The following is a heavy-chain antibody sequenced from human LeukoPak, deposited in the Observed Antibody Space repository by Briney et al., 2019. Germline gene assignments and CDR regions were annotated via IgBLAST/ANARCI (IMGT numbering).Heavy chain of an antibody. J-gene: IGHJ3*02. CDR2: IYRGGST. CDR1: GFTVSTNY. Sequence: GGSLRLSCAASGFTVSTNYMSWVRQAPGKGLEWVSVIYRGGSTYYADSVKGRFTISRDNSKNTLYLQMNSLRAEDTAVYYCARAPRGYYAFDIWGQGTMVTVSS. D-gene: IGHD6-13*01. CDR3: ARAPRGYYAFDI. V-gene: IGHV3-53*01.